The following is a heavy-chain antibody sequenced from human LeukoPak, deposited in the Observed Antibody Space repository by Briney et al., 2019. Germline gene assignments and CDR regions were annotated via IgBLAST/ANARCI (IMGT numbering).Heavy chain of an antibody. CDR3: AKDKYYGSGSYLFDY. CDR2: IRYDGSNK. V-gene: IGHV3-30*02. CDR1: GFTFSSYG. J-gene: IGHJ4*02. D-gene: IGHD3-10*01. Sequence: GGSLRLSCAASGFTFSSYGMHWVRQAPCKGLEWVAFIRYDGSNKYYADSVKGRFTISRDNSKNTLYLQMNSLRAEDTAVYYCAKDKYYGSGSYLFDYWGQGTLVTVSS.